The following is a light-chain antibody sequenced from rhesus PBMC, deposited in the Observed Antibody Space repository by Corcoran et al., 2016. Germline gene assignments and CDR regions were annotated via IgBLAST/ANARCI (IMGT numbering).Light chain of an antibody. CDR1: QAISNY. J-gene: IGKJ3*01. V-gene: IGKV1S14*01. CDR2: YAS. CDR3: QQHNSDPFT. Sequence: DIQMTQSPSSLSASVGETVTITCRASQAISNYLTWYQQKPGKAPKPLIYYASYLTRGVPTRFSGMGSGTEFTLTISSLQPEDSAIYHCQQHNSDPFTFGPGTKLEIK.